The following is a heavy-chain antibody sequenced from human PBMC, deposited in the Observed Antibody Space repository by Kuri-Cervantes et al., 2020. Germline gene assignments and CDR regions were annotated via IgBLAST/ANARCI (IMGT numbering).Heavy chain of an antibody. CDR2: IWYDGSNK. J-gene: IGHJ4*02. CDR3: ARAYLYYDFWSGYPI. CDR1: GFTFSSYG. D-gene: IGHD3-3*01. Sequence: GESLKISCAASGFTFSSYGMHWVRQAPGKGLEWVAVIWYDGSNKYYADSVKGRFTLSRDNSKNTLYLQMNSLRAEDTAVYYCARAYLYYDFWSGYPIWGQGTLVTVSS. V-gene: IGHV3-33*01.